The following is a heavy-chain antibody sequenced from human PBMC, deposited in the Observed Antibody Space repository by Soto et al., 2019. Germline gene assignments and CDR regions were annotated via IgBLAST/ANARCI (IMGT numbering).Heavy chain of an antibody. CDR2: ISGSGGST. CDR3: AKGVAVGFHFGSSTDRGFDS. V-gene: IGHV3-23*01. CDR1: GFTFSNYA. Sequence: EVQLLESGGGLVQPGGSLRLSCAASGFTFSNYAMSWVRQAPGKGLEWVSIISGSGGSTYHADSVKDRFTISRDNSKNTLFLQMSRLRAEDTAVYYCAKGVAVGFHFGSSTDRGFDSWGQGTLVTVSS. D-gene: IGHD6-6*01. J-gene: IGHJ5*01.